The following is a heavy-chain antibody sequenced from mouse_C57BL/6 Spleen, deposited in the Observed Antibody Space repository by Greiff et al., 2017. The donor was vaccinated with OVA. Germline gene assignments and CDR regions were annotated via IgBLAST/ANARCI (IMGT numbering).Heavy chain of an antibody. CDR3: AREGYYGSSYVFAY. D-gene: IGHD1-1*01. J-gene: IGHJ3*01. Sequence: VQLQQSGPELVKPGASVKISCKASGYTFTDYYMNWVKQSHGKSLEWIGDINPNNGGTSYNQKFKGKATLTVDKSSSTAYMELRSLTSEDSAVYYCAREGYYGSSYVFAYWGQGTLVTVSA. V-gene: IGHV1-26*01. CDR1: GYTFTDYY. CDR2: INPNNGGT.